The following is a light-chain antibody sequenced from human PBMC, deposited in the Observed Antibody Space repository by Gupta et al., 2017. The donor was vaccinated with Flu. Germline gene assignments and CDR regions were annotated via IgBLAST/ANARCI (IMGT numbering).Light chain of an antibody. CDR2: DAS. Sequence: ETVLTQFPATLSLSPGEKAILPCRASQSISTFLAWYQQKPGQAPRLLIHDASNRATGIPARFSGSGSGTDFTLTISSLEPEDSAVYYCQQRSNSFGPGTKVIIK. CDR1: QSISTF. J-gene: IGKJ3*01. V-gene: IGKV3-11*01. CDR3: QQRSNS.